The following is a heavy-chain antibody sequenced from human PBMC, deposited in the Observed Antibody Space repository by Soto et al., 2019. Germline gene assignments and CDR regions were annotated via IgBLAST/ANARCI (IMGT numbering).Heavy chain of an antibody. J-gene: IGHJ6*04. CDR2: IQSGGTT. CDR1: GFTVSSKY. CDR3: ARDDVLCDGGRCYGIPLXV. Sequence: PGGSLRLSCAASGFTVSSKYMTWVRQAPGKGLEWVSLIQSGGTTYYADSVKGRFTISRDTSENTLHLQMDSLRVEDTAVYYCARDDVLCDGGRCYGIPLXVWGKGTTVXVSS. V-gene: IGHV3-66*01. D-gene: IGHD2-15*01.